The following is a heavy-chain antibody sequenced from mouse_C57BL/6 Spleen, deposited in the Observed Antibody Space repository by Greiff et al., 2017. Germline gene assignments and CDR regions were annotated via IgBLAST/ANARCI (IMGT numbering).Heavy chain of an antibody. J-gene: IGHJ4*01. Sequence: ESGAELARPGASVKMSCKASGYTFTSYTMHWVKQRPGQGLEWIGYINPSSGYTKYNQEFKDKATLTADKSSSTAYMQLSSLTSEDSAVYYCARSFITTVVREFFYAMDYWGQGTSVTVSS. CDR1: GYTFTSYT. CDR3: ARSFITTVVREFFYAMDY. V-gene: IGHV1-4*01. D-gene: IGHD1-1*01. CDR2: INPSSGYT.